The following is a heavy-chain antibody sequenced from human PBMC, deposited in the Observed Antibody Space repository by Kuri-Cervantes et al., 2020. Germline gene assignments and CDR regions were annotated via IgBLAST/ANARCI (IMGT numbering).Heavy chain of an antibody. J-gene: IGHJ4*02. V-gene: IGHV3-30-3*01. CDR1: GFTFSSYA. D-gene: IGHD4-17*01. CDR2: ISYDGSNK. CDR3: ASRGDSGFDY. Sequence: LSLTCAASGFTFSSYAMHWVRQAPGKGLEWVAVISYDGSNKYYADSVKGRFTISRDNAKNSLYLQMNSLRAEDTAVYYCASRGDSGFDYWGQGTLVTVSS.